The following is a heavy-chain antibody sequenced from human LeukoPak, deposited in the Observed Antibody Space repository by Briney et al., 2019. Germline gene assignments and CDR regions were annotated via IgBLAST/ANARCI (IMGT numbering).Heavy chain of an antibody. J-gene: IGHJ4*02. CDR1: GFTFSSYA. D-gene: IGHD2-2*02. CDR2: ISGSGGST. CDR3: ARSGGGGILGYCSSTSCYTGY. V-gene: IGHV3-23*01. Sequence: PGGSLRLSCAASGFTFSSYAMSWVRQAPGKGLEWVSAISGSGGSTYYADSVKGRFTISRDNAKNSLYLQMNSLRAEDTAVYYCARSGGGGILGYCSSTSCYTGYWGQGTLVTVSS.